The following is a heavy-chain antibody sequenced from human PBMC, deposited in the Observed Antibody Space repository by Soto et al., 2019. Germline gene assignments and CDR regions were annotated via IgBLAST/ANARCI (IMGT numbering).Heavy chain of an antibody. CDR1: GFTFSRAA. V-gene: IGHV1-58*01. Sequence: QMHVVQSGPEVKKPGTSVKVSCKGSGFTFSRAAVQWVRQARGQGLEWIGWIVVASGKTDYAPNLQERVRITRDVSTSTAYLEVSDLSFEDTAVXXCAATLDWGSYDFGGYPSWGQGTLVTV. CDR2: IVVASGKT. D-gene: IGHD3-22*01. CDR3: AATLDWGSYDFGGYPS. J-gene: IGHJ4*02.